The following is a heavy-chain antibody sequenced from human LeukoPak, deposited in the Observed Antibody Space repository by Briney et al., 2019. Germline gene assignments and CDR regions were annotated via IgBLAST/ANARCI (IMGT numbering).Heavy chain of an antibody. CDR3: ALISDSYYYGMDV. CDR2: IIPIFGIA. Sequence: ASVTVSCKASGGTFSSYAISWVRQAPGQGLEWMGRIIPIFGIANYAQKFQGRVTITADKSTSTAYMELSSLRSEDTAVYYCALISDSYYYGMDVWGQGTTVTVSS. J-gene: IGHJ6*02. CDR1: GGTFSSYA. D-gene: IGHD2-21*02. V-gene: IGHV1-69*04.